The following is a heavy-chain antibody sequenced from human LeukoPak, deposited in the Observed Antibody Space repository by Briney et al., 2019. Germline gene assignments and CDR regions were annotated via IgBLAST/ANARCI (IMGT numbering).Heavy chain of an antibody. CDR1: GFTFSSYA. D-gene: IGHD3-3*01. CDR3: AKDHRRATYYDFWSGDSFDY. Sequence: GGSPRLSCAASGFTFSSYAMSWVRQAPGKGLEWVSAISGSGGSTYYADSVKGRFTISRDNSKNTLYLQMNSLRAEDTAVYYCAKDHRRATYYDFWSGDSFDYWGQGTLVTVSS. J-gene: IGHJ4*02. CDR2: ISGSGGST. V-gene: IGHV3-23*01.